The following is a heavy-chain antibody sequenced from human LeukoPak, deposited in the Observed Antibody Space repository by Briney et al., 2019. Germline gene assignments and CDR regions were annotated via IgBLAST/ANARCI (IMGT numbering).Heavy chain of an antibody. D-gene: IGHD4-23*01. V-gene: IGHV3-23*01. J-gene: IGHJ4*02. Sequence: PGGSLRLSCEAFGFSFSSYGMSWVRQAPGEGLEWVSGFSASDGSRYYADSVKGRFTISRDNSKNTLYLQMNSLRAEDTAVYYCAKNIGGFDYWGQGTLVTVSS. CDR2: FSASDGSR. CDR3: AKNIGGFDY. CDR1: GFSFSSYG.